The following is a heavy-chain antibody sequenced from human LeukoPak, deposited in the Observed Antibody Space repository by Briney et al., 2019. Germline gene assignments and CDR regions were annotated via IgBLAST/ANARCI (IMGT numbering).Heavy chain of an antibody. CDR2: INHSGST. Sequence: SETLSLTCTVSGGSISSSSYYWGWIRQPPGKGLEWIGEINHSGSTNYNPSLKSRVTISVDTSKNQFSLKLSSVTAADTAVYYCARGPRNCSGGSCYFYYYGMDVWGQGTTVTVSS. D-gene: IGHD2-15*01. CDR3: ARGPRNCSGGSCYFYYYGMDV. V-gene: IGHV4-39*07. J-gene: IGHJ6*02. CDR1: GGSISSSSYY.